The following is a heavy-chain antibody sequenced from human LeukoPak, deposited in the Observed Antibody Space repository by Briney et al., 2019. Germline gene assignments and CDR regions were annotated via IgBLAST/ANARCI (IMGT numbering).Heavy chain of an antibody. V-gene: IGHV3-23*01. D-gene: IGHD5-24*01. CDR2: ISTTGGYT. CDR3: AKKPATIKFPFDI. Sequence: GGSLRLSCVGSGFSFSTYDMGWVRQTPGKGLEWVSAISTTGGYTEDADSVKGRFTISRDNSQNTLLLQMHSLRAEDTAVYYCAKKPATIKFPFDIWGQGTLVTVSP. CDR1: GFSFSTYD. J-gene: IGHJ4*02.